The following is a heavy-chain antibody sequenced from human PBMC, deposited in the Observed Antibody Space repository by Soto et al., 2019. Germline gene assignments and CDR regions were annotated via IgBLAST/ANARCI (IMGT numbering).Heavy chain of an antibody. J-gene: IGHJ3*02. V-gene: IGHV4-31*03. Sequence: QVQLQESGPGLVKPSQTLSLTCTVSGGSISSGGYYWSWIRQHPGKGLEWIGYIYYSGSTYYNPSLKSRVTIAVDTSKNQFSLKLSSVTAADTAVYYCARAGRGTIFGVVILGGAFDIWGQGTMVTVSS. CDR3: ARAGRGTIFGVVILGGAFDI. D-gene: IGHD3-3*01. CDR2: IYYSGST. CDR1: GGSISSGGYY.